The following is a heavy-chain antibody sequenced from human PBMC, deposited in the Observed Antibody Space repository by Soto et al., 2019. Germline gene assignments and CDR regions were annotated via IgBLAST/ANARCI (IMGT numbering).Heavy chain of an antibody. D-gene: IGHD3-10*01. V-gene: IGHV1-18*01. CDR3: ARSGSYYPARNWFGT. CDR1: GYTFTSYG. CDR2: ISGFNDDT. J-gene: IGHJ5*02. Sequence: QVPLVQSGAEMKNPGASVKVSCKASGYTFTSYGISWVRQAPGQGLEWMGWISGFNDDTNHAQKLQGRVTMTKDTSTSTAYMELRSLKSDDTAVYYCARSGSYYPARNWFGTWGQGTLVTVSS.